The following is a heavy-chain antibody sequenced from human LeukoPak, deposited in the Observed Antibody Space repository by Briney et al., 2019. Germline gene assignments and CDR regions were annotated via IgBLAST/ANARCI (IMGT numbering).Heavy chain of an antibody. CDR2: ISGSGGST. V-gene: IGHV3-23*01. Sequence: GGSLRLSCAASGFTFSSYAMSWVRQSPGKGLEWVSAISGSGGSTYYADSVMGRFTISRDNSKNTLYLQMNSLRAEDTAVYYCAKQGTTYDFWSGRFDYWGQGTLVTVSS. D-gene: IGHD3-3*01. J-gene: IGHJ4*02. CDR1: GFTFSSYA. CDR3: AKQGTTYDFWSGRFDY.